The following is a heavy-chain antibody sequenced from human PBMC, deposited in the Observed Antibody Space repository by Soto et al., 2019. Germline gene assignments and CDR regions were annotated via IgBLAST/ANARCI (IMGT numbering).Heavy chain of an antibody. CDR2: IHHSGST. CDR3: VRGVLS. V-gene: IGHV4-31*03. J-gene: IGHJ1*01. D-gene: IGHD3-10*01. Sequence: QVQLQESGPGLVKASQTLSLTCNVSGGSISSGGYYWTWIRQHLGKGLEWIGNIHHSGSTFYNPSLKSRVSISVDTSKNQFSLKLSSVTAADTAVYFCVRGVLSWGQGTLVTVSS. CDR1: GGSISSGGYY.